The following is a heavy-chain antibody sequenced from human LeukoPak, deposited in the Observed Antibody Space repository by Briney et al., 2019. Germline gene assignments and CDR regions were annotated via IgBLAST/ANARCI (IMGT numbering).Heavy chain of an antibody. CDR3: ARQGGYETYMDV. CDR2: INHSGST. D-gene: IGHD5-12*01. J-gene: IGHJ6*03. Sequence: SETLSLTCAVYGGSFSGYYWSWIRQPPGKGLEWIGEINHSGSTNYNPSLKSRVTISVDTSKNQFSLKLSSVTAADTAVYYCARQGGYETYMDVWGKGTTVTVSS. CDR1: GGSFSGYY. V-gene: IGHV4-34*01.